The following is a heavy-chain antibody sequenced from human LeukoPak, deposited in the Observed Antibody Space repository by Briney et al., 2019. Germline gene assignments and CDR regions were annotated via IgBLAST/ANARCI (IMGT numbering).Heavy chain of an antibody. Sequence: VASVKVSCKASGGTFSSYAISWVRQAPGQGVEWMGGIIPIFGTANYAQKFHGRVTITTDESTSTAYMELSSLRSEDTAVYYCARSGILGLGNGQYYFDYWGQGTLVTVSS. CDR1: GGTFSSYA. V-gene: IGHV1-69*05. J-gene: IGHJ4*02. D-gene: IGHD4-23*01. CDR3: ARSGILGLGNGQYYFDY. CDR2: IIPIFGTA.